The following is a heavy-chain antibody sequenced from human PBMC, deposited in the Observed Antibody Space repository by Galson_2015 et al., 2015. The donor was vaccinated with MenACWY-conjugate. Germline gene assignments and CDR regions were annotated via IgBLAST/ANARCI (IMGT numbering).Heavy chain of an antibody. V-gene: IGHV5-51*01. D-gene: IGHD1-26*01. J-gene: IGHJ6*02. Sequence: QSGAEVKKPGESLKISCKGSGYSFSTYWIGWVRQMPGKGLEWMGLISPDDSNTRYSPAFQGQVTTSADRSISTAYLQWNTLQASDTAIYYCARHPPGGRGMDVWGQGTTVTVSS. CDR2: ISPDDSNT. CDR1: GYSFSTYW. CDR3: ARHPPGGRGMDV.